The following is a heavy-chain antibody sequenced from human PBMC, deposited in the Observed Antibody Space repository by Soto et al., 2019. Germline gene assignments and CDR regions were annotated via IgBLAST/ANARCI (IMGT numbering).Heavy chain of an antibody. Sequence: PSETLSLTCTVSGGSISSSSYYWGWIRQPPGKGLEWIGIIYYSGSTYYNPSLKSRVTISVDTSKNQFSLKLSSVTAADTAVYYCARRLYYDSSGFEGGGMDVWGQGTTVT. J-gene: IGHJ6*02. V-gene: IGHV4-39*01. CDR1: GGSISSSSYY. CDR3: ARRLYYDSSGFEGGGMDV. D-gene: IGHD3-22*01. CDR2: IYYSGST.